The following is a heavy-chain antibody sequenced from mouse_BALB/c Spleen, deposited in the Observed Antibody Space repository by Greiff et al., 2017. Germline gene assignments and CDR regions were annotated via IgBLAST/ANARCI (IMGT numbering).Heavy chain of an antibody. CDR1: GFTFSSFG. V-gene: IGHV5-17*02. J-gene: IGHJ4*01. CDR2: ISSGSSTI. CDR3: AREDWDDAMDY. D-gene: IGHD4-1*01. Sequence: EVKLMESGGGLVKPGGSRKLSCAASGFTFSSFGMHWVRQAPEKGLEWVAYISSGSSTIYYADTVKGRFTISRDNPKNTLFLQMTSLRSEDTAMYYCAREDWDDAMDYWGQGTSVTVSS.